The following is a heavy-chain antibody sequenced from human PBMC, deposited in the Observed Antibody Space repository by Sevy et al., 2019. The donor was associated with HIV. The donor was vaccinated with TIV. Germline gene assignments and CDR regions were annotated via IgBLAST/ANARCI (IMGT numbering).Heavy chain of an antibody. D-gene: IGHD3-22*01. CDR3: ARADYYDSSGYPGGYFQH. J-gene: IGHJ1*01. V-gene: IGHV3-53*01. Sequence: GGSLRLSCAASGFTVSSNYMSWVRQAPGKGLEWVSVIYSSGSTYYADSVKGRFTMSRDNSKNTLDLQMNSLRAEDTAVYYCARADYYDSSGYPGGYFQHWGQGTLVTVSS. CDR2: IYSSGST. CDR1: GFTVSSNY.